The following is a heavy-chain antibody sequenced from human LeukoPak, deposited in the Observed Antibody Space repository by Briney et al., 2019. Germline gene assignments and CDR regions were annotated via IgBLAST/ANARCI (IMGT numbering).Heavy chain of an antibody. V-gene: IGHV1-2*02. Sequence: ASVKVSCKAFGYTFTGYYMHWVRQAPGQGLEWMGWINPNSGGTNYAQKFQGRVTMTRDTSINTAYMELSRLRSDDTAVYYCARDGGGGAAHFDYWGQGTLVTVSS. D-gene: IGHD1-26*01. CDR1: GYTFTGYY. J-gene: IGHJ4*02. CDR2: INPNSGGT. CDR3: ARDGGGGAAHFDY.